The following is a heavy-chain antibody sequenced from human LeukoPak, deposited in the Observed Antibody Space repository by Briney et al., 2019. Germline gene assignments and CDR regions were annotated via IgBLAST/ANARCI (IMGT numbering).Heavy chain of an antibody. J-gene: IGHJ5*01. Sequence: SETLSLTCAVYGGSFNDYFWTWIRQSPGRWLEWIGEINHSGVTNYSPTLNTRVTLSVDTAKNQFSLKLNSVTAADTAVYFCARVPPPGATAFGVVDSWGRGTLVTVSS. V-gene: IGHV4-34*01. CDR2: INHSGVT. D-gene: IGHD3-10*01. CDR1: GGSFNDYF. CDR3: ARVPPPGATAFGVVDS.